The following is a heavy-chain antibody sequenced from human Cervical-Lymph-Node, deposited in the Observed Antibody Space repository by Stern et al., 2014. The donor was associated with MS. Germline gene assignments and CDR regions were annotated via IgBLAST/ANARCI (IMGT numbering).Heavy chain of an antibody. J-gene: IGHJ3*02. V-gene: IGHV3-30*18. CDR3: AKDRPREAKEDAFDI. Sequence: QVQLVESGGGVVQPGRSLRLSCAASGFTFSSYGMHWVRQAPGKGLEWVAVISYDGSNKYYADSVKGRFTISRDNSKNTLYLQMNSLRAEDTAVYYCAKDRPREAKEDAFDIWGQGTMVTVSS. CDR1: GFTFSSYG. CDR2: ISYDGSNK.